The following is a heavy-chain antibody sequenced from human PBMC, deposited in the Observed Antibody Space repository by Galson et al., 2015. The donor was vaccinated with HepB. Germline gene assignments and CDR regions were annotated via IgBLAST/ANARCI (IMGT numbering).Heavy chain of an antibody. Sequence: SVKVSCKASGGTFSSYAISWVRQAPGQGLKWMGGIIPIFGTANYAQKFQGRVTITADESTSTAYMELSSLRSEDTAVYYCARADSSSQGYYYYGMDVWGQGTTVTVSS. CDR1: GGTFSSYA. V-gene: IGHV1-69*13. J-gene: IGHJ6*02. D-gene: IGHD6-13*01. CDR2: IIPIFGTA. CDR3: ARADSSSQGYYYYGMDV.